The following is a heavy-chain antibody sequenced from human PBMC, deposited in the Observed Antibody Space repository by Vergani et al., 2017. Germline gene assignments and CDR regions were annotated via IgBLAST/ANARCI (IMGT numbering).Heavy chain of an antibody. Sequence: QVQLVQSGAEVKKPGSSVKVSCKASGGTFSSYAISWVRQAPGQGLEWMGGIIPIFGTANYAQKFQGRVMITADKSTSTAYMELSSLRSEDTAVYYCARARYCSGGSCSEYDAFDIWGQGTMVTVSS. J-gene: IGHJ3*02. V-gene: IGHV1-69*06. CDR2: IIPIFGTA. D-gene: IGHD2-15*01. CDR3: ARARYCSGGSCSEYDAFDI. CDR1: GGTFSSYA.